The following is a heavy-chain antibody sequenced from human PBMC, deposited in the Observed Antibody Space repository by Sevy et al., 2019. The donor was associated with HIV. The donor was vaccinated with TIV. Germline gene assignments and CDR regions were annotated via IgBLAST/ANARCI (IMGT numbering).Heavy chain of an antibody. V-gene: IGHV3-7*01. CDR2: IRPDGRDK. D-gene: IGHD1-26*01. J-gene: IGHJ4*02. Sequence: GGSLRLSCAASGFTFSPYWMTWVRQAPGKGLEWVANIRPDGRDKYYVDSVKGRFTISRDNAKNSLYLQMNSRRADDTAMYYCARGVGLDCWGQGALVTVSS. CDR3: ARGVGLDC. CDR1: GFTFSPYW.